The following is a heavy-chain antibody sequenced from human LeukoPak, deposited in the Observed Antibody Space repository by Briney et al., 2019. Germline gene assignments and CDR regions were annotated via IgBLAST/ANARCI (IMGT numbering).Heavy chain of an antibody. J-gene: IGHJ4*02. D-gene: IGHD1-26*01. CDR2: ISYDGSNK. Sequence: GGSLRLSCAASGSTFSSYAMHWVRQAPGKGLEWVAVISYDGSNKYYADSVKGRFTISRDNSKNTLYLQMNSLRAEDTAVYYCARGTDLVGATTDLDYWGQGTLVTVSS. V-gene: IGHV3-30-3*01. CDR1: GSTFSSYA. CDR3: ARGTDLVGATTDLDY.